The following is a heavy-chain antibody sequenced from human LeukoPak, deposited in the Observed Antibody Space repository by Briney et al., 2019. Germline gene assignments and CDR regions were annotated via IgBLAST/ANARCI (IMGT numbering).Heavy chain of an antibody. CDR3: ASSSAGTGGFGY. Sequence: PSETLSLTCTVSGGSISSYYWSWIRQPPGKGLEWIGYIYYSGSTNYNPSLKSRVTISVDTSKNQFSLKPSSVTAADTAVYYCASSSAGTGGFGYWGQGTLVTVSS. V-gene: IGHV4-59*01. CDR2: IYYSGST. CDR1: GGSISSYY. J-gene: IGHJ4*02. D-gene: IGHD3-10*01.